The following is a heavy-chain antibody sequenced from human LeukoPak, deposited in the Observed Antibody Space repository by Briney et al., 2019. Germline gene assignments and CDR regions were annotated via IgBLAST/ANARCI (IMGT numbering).Heavy chain of an antibody. CDR2: IYYSGST. V-gene: IGHV4-39*01. CDR3: ARVMGRGSSSPAHFDY. J-gene: IGHJ4*02. D-gene: IGHD6-13*01. CDR1: GGSVSSSSYY. Sequence: SETLSLTCTVSGGSVSSSSYYWGWIRQPPGKGLEWIGSIYYSGSTYYNPSLKSRVTISVDTSKNQFSLKLSSVTAADTAVYYCARVMGRGSSSPAHFDYWGQGTLVTVSS.